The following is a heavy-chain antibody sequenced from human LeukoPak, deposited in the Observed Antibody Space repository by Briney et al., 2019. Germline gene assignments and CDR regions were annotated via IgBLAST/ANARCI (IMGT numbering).Heavy chain of an antibody. Sequence: GGSLRLSCAASGFTFSSYSMNWARQAPGKGLEWVSYISSSSSTIYYADSVKGRFTISRDNAKNSLYLQMNSLRAEDTAVYYCAREKRGYSYDAFDIWGQGTMVTVSS. J-gene: IGHJ3*02. V-gene: IGHV3-48*04. CDR3: AREKRGYSYDAFDI. CDR2: ISSSSSTI. CDR1: GFTFSSYS. D-gene: IGHD5-18*01.